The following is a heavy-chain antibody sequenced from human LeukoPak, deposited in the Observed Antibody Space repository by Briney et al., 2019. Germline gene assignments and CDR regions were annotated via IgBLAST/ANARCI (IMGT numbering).Heavy chain of an antibody. J-gene: IGHJ4*02. V-gene: IGHV4-39*07. D-gene: IGHD3-10*01. Sequence: PSETLSLTCSVSGDSISGSSFYWSWIRQPPGKGLEWIGEINHSGSTNYNPSLKSRVTISVDTSKNQFSLKLSSVTAADTAVYYCARETYYYGSGSTYWGQGTLVTVSS. CDR1: GDSISGSSFY. CDR3: ARETYYYGSGSTY. CDR2: INHSGST.